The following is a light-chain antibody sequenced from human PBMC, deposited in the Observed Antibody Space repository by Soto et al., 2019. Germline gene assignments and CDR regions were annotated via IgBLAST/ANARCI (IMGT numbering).Light chain of an antibody. CDR3: RSYTSSSTLDV. Sequence: QSALTQPASVSGSPGQSITISCTGTSSDVGGYNYVSWYQQHPGKAPKLMIYDVSNRPSVVSNRCSGSKSGNTASLTISGLQDEDEGDYFCRSYTSSSTLDVFGTGTKLTVL. V-gene: IGLV2-14*03. CDR1: SSDVGGYNY. J-gene: IGLJ1*01. CDR2: DVS.